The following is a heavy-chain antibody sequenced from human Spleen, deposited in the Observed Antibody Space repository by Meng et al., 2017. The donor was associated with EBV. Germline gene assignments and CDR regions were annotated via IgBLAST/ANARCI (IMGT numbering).Heavy chain of an antibody. CDR3: ARGYCSSITCYDYFVY. Sequence: VQMQEQGPELLKPVATLLLTCVVSGGSSSTDNWLNWVRQAPVKGLEWIGEIYHSGSTNYNPSLKSRVTISVDKSKKQFSLNLSSVTAADTAVYYCARGYCSSITCYDYFVYWGQGILVTVSS. J-gene: IGHJ4*02. CDR2: IYHSGST. V-gene: IGHV4-4*02. D-gene: IGHD2-2*01. CDR1: GGSSSTDNW.